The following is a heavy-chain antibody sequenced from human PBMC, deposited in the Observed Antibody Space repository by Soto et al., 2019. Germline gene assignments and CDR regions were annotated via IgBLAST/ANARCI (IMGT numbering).Heavy chain of an antibody. CDR3: ARDGRLITARSGFDH. J-gene: IGHJ5*02. V-gene: IGHV1-18*04. CDR1: GYTFTNYG. D-gene: IGHD6-25*01. Sequence: ASVKVSCKASGYTFTNYGISWVRQAPGQGLEWMGWSSAYNGNTNYAQKFQGRVTMTTDTSTTTAYMELTSLRSDDTAMYYCARDGRLITARSGFDHWGQGTLVTVSS. CDR2: SSAYNGNT.